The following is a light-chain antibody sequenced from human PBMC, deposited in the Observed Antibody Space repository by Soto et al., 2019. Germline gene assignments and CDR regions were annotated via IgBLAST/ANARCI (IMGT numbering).Light chain of an antibody. CDR2: QTS. CDR1: QSVFSS. J-gene: IGKJ1*01. V-gene: IGKV3-11*01. CDR3: HQRQSWPRT. Sequence: EIVLTQSPATLSLSPGERATLSCRASQSVFSSLAWYQQKPGQAPRLLIYQTSIRAAGIPARFSASGSGTDFTLTISDVQPEDFALYYCHQRQSWPRTFGQGTKVDIK.